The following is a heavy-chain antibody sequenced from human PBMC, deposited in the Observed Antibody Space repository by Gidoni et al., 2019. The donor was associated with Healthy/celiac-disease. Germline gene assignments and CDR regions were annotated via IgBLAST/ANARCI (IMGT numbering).Heavy chain of an antibody. J-gene: IGHJ5*02. CDR1: GYSFTCYW. Sequence: EVQVGQTGAEVKKTGESLKCACKSSGYSFTCYWIGWGRQMPGNGLESMVIIYPGNSDTRDNPSFQGHCTISDAKSIITAYLQCISLKASDTAMYSCASHCSGGSCYPAWGQGTLVTVSS. V-gene: IGHV5-51*01. CDR3: ASHCSGGSCYPA. CDR2: IYPGNSDT. D-gene: IGHD2-15*01.